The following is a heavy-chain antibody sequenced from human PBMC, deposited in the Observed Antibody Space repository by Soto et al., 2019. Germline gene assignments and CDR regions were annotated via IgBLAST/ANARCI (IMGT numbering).Heavy chain of an antibody. CDR3: ARGVLVRDCFTTYYYYYGMDV. CDR2: IIPIFGTE. J-gene: IGHJ6*02. D-gene: IGHD3-10*01. CDR1: GGTINNFA. Sequence: QVQLVQSGAEVKKPGSSVKVSCKASGGTINNFAISWVRQAPGQGLEWMGGIIPIFGTENYAQKFQDRIKITADESTSTAYMELSSLRSEDTAVYYCARGVLVRDCFTTYYYYYGMDVWGQGTTVTVSS. V-gene: IGHV1-69*01.